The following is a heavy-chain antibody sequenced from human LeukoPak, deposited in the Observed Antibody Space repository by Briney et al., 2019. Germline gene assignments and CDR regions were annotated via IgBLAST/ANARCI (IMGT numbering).Heavy chain of an antibody. Sequence: SETLSLTCTVSGGSVSSGSYYWSWIRQPPGTGLEWIGYIYYSGSTNYDPSLKSRVTISVDTSKNQFSLKLSSVTAADTAVYYCARVIKGSLGYCSGGSCYPPPYFDHWGQGTLVTVSS. V-gene: IGHV4-61*01. D-gene: IGHD2-15*01. CDR2: IYYSGST. CDR1: GGSVSSGSYY. J-gene: IGHJ4*02. CDR3: ARVIKGSLGYCSGGSCYPPPYFDH.